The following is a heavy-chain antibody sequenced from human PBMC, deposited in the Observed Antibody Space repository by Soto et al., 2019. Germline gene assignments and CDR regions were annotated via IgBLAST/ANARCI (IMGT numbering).Heavy chain of an antibody. D-gene: IGHD2-21*01. V-gene: IGHV1-58*01. CDR2: IIVGSGET. J-gene: IGHJ3*02. CDR3: AAELYTGGNCCSFDI. CDR1: GFTFSNSA. Sequence: GASVKVSGKTSGFTFSNSAVQCVRQSGLQHLEWIGWIIVGSGETKSTQDLQGRVTFTRDMSTSTAYMELSSLRSDDTAVYYCAAELYTGGNCCSFDIWGQGTMVTVSS.